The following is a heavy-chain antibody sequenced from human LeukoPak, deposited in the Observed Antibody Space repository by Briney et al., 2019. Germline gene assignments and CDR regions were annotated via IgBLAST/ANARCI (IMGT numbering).Heavy chain of an antibody. CDR1: GGSISSYY. J-gene: IGHJ4*02. D-gene: IGHD3-22*01. V-gene: IGHV4-59*08. CDR3: ASDKTKGGYCYDSSGYDR. CDR2: IYYSGST. Sequence: PSETLSLTCTVSGGSISSYYWSWIRQPPGKGLEWIGYIYYSGSTNYNPSLKSRVTISVDTSKNQFSLKLSSVTAADTAVYYCASDKTKGGYCYDSSGYDRWGQGTLVTVSS.